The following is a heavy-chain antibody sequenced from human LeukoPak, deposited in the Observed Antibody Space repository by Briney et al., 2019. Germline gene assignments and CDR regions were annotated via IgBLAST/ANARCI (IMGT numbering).Heavy chain of an antibody. J-gene: IGHJ4*02. CDR2: MFSNGDT. CDR3: TRDQMNY. CDR1: EFTVSRNY. Sequence: GGSLRLSCTASEFTVSRNYMLWVRQAPGKGLEWVSLMFSNGDTHYAGSVKGRFTISRDTSKNTVSLQMNSLRVEDTAMYSCTRDQMNYWGQGTLVTVSS. D-gene: IGHD5-24*01. V-gene: IGHV3-53*01.